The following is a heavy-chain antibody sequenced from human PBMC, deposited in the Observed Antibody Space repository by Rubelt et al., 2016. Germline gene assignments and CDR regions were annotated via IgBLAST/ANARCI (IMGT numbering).Heavy chain of an antibody. J-gene: IGHJ2*01. CDR3: ARGDYDL. CDR1: SSYV. V-gene: IGHV3-30*14. CDR2: ISSNGNIK. Sequence: SSYVLHWVRQAPGKGLEWVAVISSNGNIKYYADSVNGRFTISRDNSKNTLYLQMSGLRAEDTALYYCARGDYDLWGRGTLVTVSS.